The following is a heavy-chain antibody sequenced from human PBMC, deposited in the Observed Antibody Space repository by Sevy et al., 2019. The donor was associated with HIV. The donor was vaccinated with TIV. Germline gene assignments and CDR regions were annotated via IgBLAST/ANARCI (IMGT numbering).Heavy chain of an antibody. J-gene: IGHJ6*02. CDR2: IIPIFGTA. CDR1: GGTFSSYA. V-gene: IGHV1-69*13. Sequence: ASVKVSCKASGGTFSSYAISWVRQAPGQGLEWMGGIIPIFGTANYAQKFQGRVTITADESMRTAYMELSSLRSGDTAVYYCAREVTIGYYYYGMDVWGQGTTVTVSS. CDR3: AREVTIGYYYYGMDV.